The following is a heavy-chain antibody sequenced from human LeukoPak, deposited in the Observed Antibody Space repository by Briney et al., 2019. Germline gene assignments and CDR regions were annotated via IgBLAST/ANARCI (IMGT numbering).Heavy chain of an antibody. CDR1: GYTFTSYD. CDR3: ARGVGYCSGGSCYYNWFDP. Sequence: ASVKVSCKASGYTFTSYDINWVRQVTGQGLEWMGWMNPNSGNTGYAQKFQGRVTMTRNTSISTAYMELSSLRSEDTAVYYCARGVGYCSGGSCYYNWFDPWGQGTLVTVSS. D-gene: IGHD2-15*01. J-gene: IGHJ5*02. V-gene: IGHV1-8*01. CDR2: MNPNSGNT.